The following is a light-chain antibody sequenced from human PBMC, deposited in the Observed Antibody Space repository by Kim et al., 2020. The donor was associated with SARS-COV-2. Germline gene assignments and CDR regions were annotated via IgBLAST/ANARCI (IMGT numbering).Light chain of an antibody. J-gene: IGLJ3*02. V-gene: IGLV1-44*01. CDR2: GND. CDR1: TSNIGNYP. CDR3: AAWDDTLYGRV. Sequence: QRVTISCSGSTSNIGNYPVSWYQQVPRTAPKLLIYGNDERPSRVPDRFSGSKSGTSASLAISGLQSDDEADYYCAAWDDTLYGRVFGGGTQLTVL.